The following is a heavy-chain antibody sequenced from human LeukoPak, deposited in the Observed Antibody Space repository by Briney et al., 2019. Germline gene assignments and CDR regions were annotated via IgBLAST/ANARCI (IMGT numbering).Heavy chain of an antibody. D-gene: IGHD3-22*01. Sequence: PGGSLRLSCAASGFTFSSYAMHWVRQAPGKGLEYVSAISSNGGSTHYANSVKGRFTISRDNSKNTLYLQMGSLRAEDMAVYYCARGDSSGYFSSSLDYWGQGTLVTVSS. CDR1: GFTFSSYA. CDR2: ISSNGGST. J-gene: IGHJ4*02. CDR3: ARGDSSGYFSSSLDY. V-gene: IGHV3-64*01.